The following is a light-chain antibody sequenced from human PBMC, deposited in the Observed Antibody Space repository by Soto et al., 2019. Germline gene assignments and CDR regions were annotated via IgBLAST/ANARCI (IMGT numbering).Light chain of an antibody. V-gene: IGLV2-23*01. CDR2: EAS. CDR3: CSYAGSSTWV. J-gene: IGLJ1*01. Sequence: QSALTNPAPVSRSPVQSTTTSCSGTIRHVGSYNLVSWYQQHPGKVPKIMIYEASKRPSGAPNRFSGSKSGNTASLTISGLQAEDEADYYCCSYAGSSTWVFGTGTKVTVL. CDR1: IRHVGSYNL.